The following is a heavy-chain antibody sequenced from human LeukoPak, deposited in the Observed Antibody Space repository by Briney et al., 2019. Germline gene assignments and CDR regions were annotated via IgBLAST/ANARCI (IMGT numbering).Heavy chain of an antibody. CDR3: AKGYYYDSSGYSDFDY. D-gene: IGHD3-22*01. V-gene: IGHV3-23*01. CDR2: ISGSGGST. Sequence: GGSLRLSCAASGFTFSSYAMSSVRQAPGKGLEWVSAISGSGGSTYYADSVKGRFTISRDNSKNTLYLQMNSLRAEDTAVYYCAKGYYYDSSGYSDFDYWGQGTLVTVSS. CDR1: GFTFSSYA. J-gene: IGHJ4*02.